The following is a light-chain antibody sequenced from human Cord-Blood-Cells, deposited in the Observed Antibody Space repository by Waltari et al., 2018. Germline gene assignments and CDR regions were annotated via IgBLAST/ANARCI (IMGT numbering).Light chain of an antibody. J-gene: IGKJ2*01. V-gene: IGKV3-15*01. Sequence: EIVMTQSPATLSVSPGERATLSCRASQSVSSNLAWYQQKPGQVPRLLIYGASTRATGIPARFSGSGSGTEFTLTISSLQSEDFAVYYCQQYSNWPPYTFGQGTKLEIK. CDR3: QQYSNWPPYT. CDR1: QSVSSN. CDR2: GAS.